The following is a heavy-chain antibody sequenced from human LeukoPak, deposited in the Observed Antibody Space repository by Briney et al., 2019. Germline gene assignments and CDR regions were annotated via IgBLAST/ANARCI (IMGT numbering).Heavy chain of an antibody. CDR2: IRYDESNK. J-gene: IGHJ5*02. CDR1: GFIFSNYG. CDR3: ATMQWLEGVDWFDP. V-gene: IGHV3-30*02. Sequence: GGSLRLSRAASGFIFSNYGMRWVRQAPGKWLEWVAFIRYDESNKFYADSVKGRFTISRDNSKNILFLQMNSLRAEDTAVYYCATMQWLEGVDWFDPWGQGTLVTVSS. D-gene: IGHD6-19*01.